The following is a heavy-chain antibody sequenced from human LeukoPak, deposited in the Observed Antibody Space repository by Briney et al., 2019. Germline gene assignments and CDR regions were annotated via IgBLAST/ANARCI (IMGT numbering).Heavy chain of an antibody. D-gene: IGHD5-12*01. J-gene: IGHJ4*02. CDR1: GYSISSGYH. CDR2: IYHSGST. Sequence: SETLSLTCAVSGYSISSGYHWGWIRPPPGKGLEWIGNIYHSGSTYYNPSLKSRVTISVDTSKNQFSLRLSSVTAADTAVYYCARVATTTNPPQRPFDYWGQGILVTVSS. CDR3: ARVATTTNPPQRPFDY. V-gene: IGHV4-38-2*01.